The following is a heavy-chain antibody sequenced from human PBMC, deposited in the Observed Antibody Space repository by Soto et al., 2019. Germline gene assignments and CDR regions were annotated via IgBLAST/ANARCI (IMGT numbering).Heavy chain of an antibody. D-gene: IGHD3-9*01. CDR2: ISGFNGKT. J-gene: IGHJ5*02. CDR3: ARDRNYFGPALANWFDL. CDR1: GYSFARYG. V-gene: IGHV1-18*01. Sequence: ASVKVSCKTSGYSFARYGVSWVRQAPGQGLEWLGWISGFNGKTEYSQTLRDRVTLTTDTSTGTAYLELRRLKSDDTAIYYCARDRNYFGPALANWFDLWGQGTLVTVSS.